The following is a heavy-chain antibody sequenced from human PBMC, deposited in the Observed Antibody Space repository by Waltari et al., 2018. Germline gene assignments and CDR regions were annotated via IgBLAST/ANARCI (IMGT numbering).Heavy chain of an antibody. V-gene: IGHV3-53*01. J-gene: IGHJ4*02. Sequence: EVQLVESGGGLIQPGGSLRLSCAASGFTVSNNYMCGVRQAPGKGLEWVSLIYSGGSTYYADSVKGRFTISRDNSRNTLYLQMNSLRAEDTAVYYCASFTTKTHWGQGTLVTVSS. CDR3: ASFTTKTH. CDR1: GFTVSNNY. D-gene: IGHD1-1*01. CDR2: IYSGGST.